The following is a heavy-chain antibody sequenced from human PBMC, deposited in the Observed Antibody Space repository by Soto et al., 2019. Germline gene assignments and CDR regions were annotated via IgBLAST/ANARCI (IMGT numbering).Heavy chain of an antibody. Sequence: EVQLVESGGGLVKPGGSLRLSCAASGFTFSSYSMNWVRQAPGKGLEWVSSISSSSSYIYYADSVKGRFTISRDNAKNSLYLQMNSRRAEDTAVDYCARDSSGYYYDYWGQGTLVTVSS. CDR2: ISSSSSYI. V-gene: IGHV3-21*01. J-gene: IGHJ4*02. CDR3: ARDSSGYYYDY. CDR1: GFTFSSYS. D-gene: IGHD3-22*01.